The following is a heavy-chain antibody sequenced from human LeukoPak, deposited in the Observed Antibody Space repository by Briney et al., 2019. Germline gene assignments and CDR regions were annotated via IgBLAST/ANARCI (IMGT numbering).Heavy chain of an antibody. V-gene: IGHV4-34*01. J-gene: IGHJ4*02. CDR3: AGIGEQPSVWYYFDY. CDR1: GGSFSGYY. D-gene: IGHD1-26*01. CDR2: INHSGST. Sequence: TSETLSLTCAVYGGSFSGYYWSWIRQPPGKGLEWIGEINHSGSTNYNPSLKSRVTISVDTSKNQFSLKLSSVTAADTAVYYCAGIGEQPSVWYYFDYWGQGTLVTVSS.